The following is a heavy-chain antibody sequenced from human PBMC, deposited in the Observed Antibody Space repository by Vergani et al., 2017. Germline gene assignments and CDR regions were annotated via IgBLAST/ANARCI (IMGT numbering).Heavy chain of an antibody. CDR1: GGSFSGYY. CDR3: ARGQSVRGVYSRSDGMDV. Sequence: QVQLQQWGAGLLKPSETLSLTCAVYGGSFSGYYWSWIRQPPGKGLEWIGEINHRGSTNYNPSLKSRVTISVDTSKNQFSLKLSSVTAADTAVYYCARGQSVRGVYSRSDGMDVWGQGTTVTVSS. CDR2: INHRGST. D-gene: IGHD3-10*01. J-gene: IGHJ6*02. V-gene: IGHV4-34*01.